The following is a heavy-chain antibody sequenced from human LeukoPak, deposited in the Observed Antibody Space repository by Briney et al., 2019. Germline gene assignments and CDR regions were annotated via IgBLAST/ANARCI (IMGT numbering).Heavy chain of an antibody. CDR2: INWNGGST. CDR3: ARDPRTDYYDSSGYYSN. CDR1: GFTFDDYG. Sequence: GGSLRLSCAASGFTFDDYGMSWVRQAPGKGLEWVSGINWNGGSTGYADSVKGRFTISRDNAKNSLYLQMNSLRAEDTALYYCARDPRTDYYDSSGYYSNWGQGTMVTVSS. D-gene: IGHD3-22*01. V-gene: IGHV3-20*04. J-gene: IGHJ3*01.